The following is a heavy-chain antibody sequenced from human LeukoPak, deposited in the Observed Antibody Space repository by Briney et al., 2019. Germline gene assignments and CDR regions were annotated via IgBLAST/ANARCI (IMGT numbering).Heavy chain of an antibody. J-gene: IGHJ6*02. CDR3: ARDTRIATVVPAAPSAGIDYYYYGMDV. CDR2: INPNSGGT. Sequence: GASVKVSCKASGYTFTGYYMHWVRQAPGQGLEWMGWINPNSGGTNYAQKFQGRVTMTRDTSISTAYMELSRLRSDDTAVYYCARDTRIATVVPAAPSAGIDYYYYGMDVWGQGTTVTVSS. CDR1: GYTFTGYY. D-gene: IGHD2-2*01. V-gene: IGHV1-2*02.